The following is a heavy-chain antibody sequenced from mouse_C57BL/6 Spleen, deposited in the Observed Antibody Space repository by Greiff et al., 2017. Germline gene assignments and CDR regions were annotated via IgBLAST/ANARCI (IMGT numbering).Heavy chain of an antibody. CDR2: INPNNGGT. CDR1: GYTFTDYY. D-gene: IGHD2-4*01. Sequence: EVQLQQSGPELVKPGASVKISCKASGYTFTDYYMNWVKQSHGKSLEWIGDINPNNGGTSYNQKFKGKATLTVDKSSSTAYMELRSLTSEDSAVYYCARRGPYDYDYCFDYWGQGTTLTVSS. V-gene: IGHV1-26*01. J-gene: IGHJ2*01. CDR3: ARRGPYDYDYCFDY.